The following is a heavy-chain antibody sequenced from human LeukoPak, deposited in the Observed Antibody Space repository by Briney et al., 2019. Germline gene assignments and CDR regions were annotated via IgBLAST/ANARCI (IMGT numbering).Heavy chain of an antibody. V-gene: IGHV1-2*02. CDR3: AREDYYGSGSYYYLVDY. J-gene: IGHJ4*02. CDR2: INPNSGGT. Sequence: ASVKVSCKASGYTFTGYYMHWVRQAPGQGLEWMGWINPNSGGTNYAQKLQGRVTMTTDTSTSTAYMELRSLRSDDTAVYYCAREDYYGSGSYYYLVDYWGQGTLVTVSS. CDR1: GYTFTGYY. D-gene: IGHD3-10*01.